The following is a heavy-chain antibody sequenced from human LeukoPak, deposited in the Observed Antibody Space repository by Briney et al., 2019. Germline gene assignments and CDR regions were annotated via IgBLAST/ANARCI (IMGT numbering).Heavy chain of an antibody. V-gene: IGHV1-2*02. CDR1: GNSFTGYY. CDR2: INPNSGGT. D-gene: IGHD3-22*01. CDR3: AREGSSGQLL. J-gene: IGHJ3*01. Sequence: ASVKVSCKASGNSFTGYYMHWVRQAPGQGLEWMGWINPNSGGTNYAQEFQGRVSLTTDTSISTAYMELSGLRSEDTAVYYCAREGSSGQLLWGQGSMVTVSS.